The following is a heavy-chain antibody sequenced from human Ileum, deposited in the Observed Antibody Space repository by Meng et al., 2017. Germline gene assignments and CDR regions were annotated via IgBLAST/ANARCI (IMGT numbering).Heavy chain of an antibody. CDR3: ATSTYRNSWYYFDF. D-gene: IGHD6-13*01. J-gene: IGHJ4*02. V-gene: IGHV3-23*04. Sequence: EVRLGGSGGGLVPPGGSLELSCEASGFTFSNYVMSWVRQAPGKGLEWVSAISGNGITTYNAESVKGRFTISRDNSKNTLYLQMNSLGVDDTAVYYCATSTYRNSWYYFDFWGQGTLVTVSS. CDR2: ISGNGITT. CDR1: GFTFSNYV.